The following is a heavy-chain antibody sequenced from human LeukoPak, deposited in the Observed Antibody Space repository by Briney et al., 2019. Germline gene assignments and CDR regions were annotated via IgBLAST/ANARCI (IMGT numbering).Heavy chain of an antibody. CDR1: VGTFSSYA. V-gene: IGHV1-69*13. J-gene: IGHJ4*02. CDR3: ARAKRSYYDILTGYSETSD. Sequence: SGNVACKASVGTFSSYANSWVRQAPGQGLDWMGGIIPIFGTANYAQKFQGRVTITADESTSTAYMELSSLRSEDTAVYYCARAKRSYYDILTGYSETSDWGQGTLVTVSS. D-gene: IGHD3-9*01. CDR2: IIPIFGTA.